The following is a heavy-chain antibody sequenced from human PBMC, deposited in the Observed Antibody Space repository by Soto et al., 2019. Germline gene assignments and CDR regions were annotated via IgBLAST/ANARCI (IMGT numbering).Heavy chain of an antibody. D-gene: IGHD5-18*01. CDR2: IYPGDSDT. CDR1: GYSLTSYW. J-gene: IGHJ3*02. V-gene: IGHV5-51*01. CDR3: ARQRWIQLWRAVGAFDI. Sequence: GESLKSSCKGSGYSLTSYWIGWVRQMPGKGLEWMGIIYPGDSDTRYSPSFQGQVTISADKSISTAYLQWSSLKASDTAMYYCARQRWIQLWRAVGAFDIWGQGTMVTVSS.